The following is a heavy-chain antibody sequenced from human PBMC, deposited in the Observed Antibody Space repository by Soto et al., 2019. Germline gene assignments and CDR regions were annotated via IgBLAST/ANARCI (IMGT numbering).Heavy chain of an antibody. Sequence: EVQLVESGGGLVKPGESLRLSCTVSGFALSSYAMTWVRQAPGKGLEWLASISSSSNFKYYGDSVKGRFIISRDNAKTSLYLQMNSLRVEDTAMYFCTTEEFEVDYWGQGTLVTVSS. V-gene: IGHV3-21*01. CDR1: GFALSSYA. D-gene: IGHD3-10*01. CDR3: TTEEFEVDY. J-gene: IGHJ4*02. CDR2: ISSSSNFK.